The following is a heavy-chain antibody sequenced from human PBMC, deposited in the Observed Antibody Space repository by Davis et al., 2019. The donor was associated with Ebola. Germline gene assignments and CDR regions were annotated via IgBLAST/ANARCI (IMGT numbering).Heavy chain of an antibody. D-gene: IGHD2-15*01. Sequence: PGGSLRLSCEASGFTFSDFAMNWVRQAPGKGLEWVSGTSWNSGSIGYADSVKGRFTISRDNAKNSLYLQMNSLRAEDTALYYCAKPLADFDAFDIWGQGTMVTVSS. V-gene: IGHV3-9*01. J-gene: IGHJ3*02. CDR3: AKPLADFDAFDI. CDR1: GFTFSDFA. CDR2: TSWNSGSI.